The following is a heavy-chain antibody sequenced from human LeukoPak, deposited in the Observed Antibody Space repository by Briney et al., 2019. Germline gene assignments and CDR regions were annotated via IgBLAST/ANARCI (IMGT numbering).Heavy chain of an antibody. V-gene: IGHV4-39*07. J-gene: IGHJ4*02. CDR1: GVSISSSSYY. D-gene: IGHD3-10*01. CDR2: IYYSGST. CDR3: ARVFNPSSYYGSVLTAIRGEEYYFDY. Sequence: SETLSLTCTVSGVSISSSSYYWGWIRQPPGKGLEWIGSIYYSGSTYYNPSLKSRVTISVDTSKNQFSLKLSSVTAADTAVYYCARVFNPSSYYGSVLTAIRGEEYYFDYWGQGTLVTVSS.